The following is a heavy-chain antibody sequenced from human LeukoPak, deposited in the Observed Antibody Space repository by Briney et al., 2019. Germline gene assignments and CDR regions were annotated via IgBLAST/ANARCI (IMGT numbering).Heavy chain of an antibody. J-gene: IGHJ4*02. CDR2: IHHDGAT. CDR1: GFTVSNNF. V-gene: IGHV3-66*01. Sequence: PGGSLRLSCAASGFTVSNNFMAWVRQAPGKGLDWVSLIHHDGATYYADSLKGRFTISRDNSKNTLYLQTNSLRPEDTAVYYCAGETRWGPESYWGQGTLVTVSS. CDR3: AGETRWGPESY. D-gene: IGHD3-16*01.